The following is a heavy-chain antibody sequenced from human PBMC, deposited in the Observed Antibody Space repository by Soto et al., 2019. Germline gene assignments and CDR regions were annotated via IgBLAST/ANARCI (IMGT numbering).Heavy chain of an antibody. Sequence: SVKVSCKASGGTFSSYAISWVRQAPGQGLEWMGGIIPIFGTANYAQKFQGRVTITADESTSTAYMELSSLRSEDTAVYHCATGSGYINWFDPWGQGTLVTVSS. J-gene: IGHJ5*02. CDR1: GGTFSSYA. V-gene: IGHV1-69*13. CDR2: IIPIFGTA. CDR3: ATGSGYINWFDP. D-gene: IGHD5-12*01.